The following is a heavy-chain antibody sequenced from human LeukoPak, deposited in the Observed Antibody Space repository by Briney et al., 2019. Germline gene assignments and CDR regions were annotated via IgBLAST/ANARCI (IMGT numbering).Heavy chain of an antibody. CDR1: GFTFSSYA. Sequence: PGGSLRLSCAASGFTFSSYAMIWVRQAPGKGLEWVSAISGSGGSTYYGHSVKRRFTISRDNSKNTLYPQMKRRRAEDTAVHYCAKDGDDYGDYGRSDNWFDPWDQGTLVTASP. D-gene: IGHD4-17*01. V-gene: IGHV3-23*01. J-gene: IGHJ5*02. CDR2: ISGSGGST. CDR3: AKDGDDYGDYGRSDNWFDP.